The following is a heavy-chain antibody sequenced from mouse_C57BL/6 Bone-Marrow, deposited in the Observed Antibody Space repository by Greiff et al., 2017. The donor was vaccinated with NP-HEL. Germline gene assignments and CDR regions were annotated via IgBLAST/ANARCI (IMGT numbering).Heavy chain of an antibody. CDR2: IDPSDSYT. D-gene: IGHD1-1*01. Sequence: VQLQQPGAELVRPGTSVKLSCKASGYTFTSYWMHWVKQRPGQGLEWIGVIDPSDSYTNYNQKFKGKATLTVDTSSSTAYMQLSSLTSEDSAVYYCARFYYYGSSSDYWGQGTTLTVSS. J-gene: IGHJ2*01. CDR1: GYTFTSYW. V-gene: IGHV1-59*01. CDR3: ARFYYYGSSSDY.